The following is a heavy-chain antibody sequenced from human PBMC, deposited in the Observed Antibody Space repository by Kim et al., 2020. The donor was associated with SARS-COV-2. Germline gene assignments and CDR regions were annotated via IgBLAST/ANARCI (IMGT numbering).Heavy chain of an antibody. CDR2: IYYSGST. CDR3: ARHSMSSGSSLGY. V-gene: IGHV4-39*01. Sequence: SETLSLTCTVSGGSISSSSYYWGWIRQPPGKGLEWIGSIYYSGSTYYNPSLKSRVTISVDTSKNQFSLKLSSVTAADTAVYYCARHSMSSGSSLGYWGQGTLVTVSS. D-gene: IGHD3-10*01. J-gene: IGHJ4*02. CDR1: GGSISSSSYY.